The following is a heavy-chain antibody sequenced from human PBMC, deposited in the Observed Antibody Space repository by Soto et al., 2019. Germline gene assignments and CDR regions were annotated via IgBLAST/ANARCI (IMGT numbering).Heavy chain of an antibody. CDR3: ARRYCSSATCPRNYYGMDV. V-gene: IGHV5-10-1*01. CDR1: GYSFTSYW. J-gene: IGHJ6*02. Sequence: PGESLKISCKGSGYSFTSYWISWVRQMPGKGLEWMGRIDPIDSHTTYSPSLQGHVTISTDKSINTAYLRWSSLKASDTAMYYCARRYCSSATCPRNYYGMDVWGQGTTVTVSS. D-gene: IGHD2-2*01. CDR2: IDPIDSHT.